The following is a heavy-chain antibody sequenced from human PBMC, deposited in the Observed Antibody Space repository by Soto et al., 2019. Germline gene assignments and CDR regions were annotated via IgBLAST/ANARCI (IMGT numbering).Heavy chain of an antibody. D-gene: IGHD6-6*01. CDR3: ARGLRSVLDY. J-gene: IGHJ4*02. CDR2: ISSDEKIK. CDR1: GFMFSNFG. V-gene: IGHV3-33*01. Sequence: PXGSLRLSCVASGFMFSNFGMHWVRQAPGKGLEWVAVISSDEKIKQYADSVRGRFAISRDNSKNTLYLQMTSLRAEDTAIYYCARGLRSVLDYWGQGTLVTVSS.